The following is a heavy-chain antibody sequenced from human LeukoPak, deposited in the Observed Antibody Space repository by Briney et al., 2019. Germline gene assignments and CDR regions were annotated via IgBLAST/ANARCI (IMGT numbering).Heavy chain of an antibody. V-gene: IGHV3-23*01. CDR2: ISSSGSGGNT. CDR3: AKDRTVGASYWYFDL. Sequence: HTGGSLRLSYTASGFICSDYAMSWARQAPGKGLEWVAGISSSGSGGNTYYADSVKGRFTISRDTSKNILFLQMNTLRAEDTAIYYCAKDRTVGASYWYFDLWGRGTLVTVSS. D-gene: IGHD1-26*01. CDR1: GFICSDYA. J-gene: IGHJ2*01.